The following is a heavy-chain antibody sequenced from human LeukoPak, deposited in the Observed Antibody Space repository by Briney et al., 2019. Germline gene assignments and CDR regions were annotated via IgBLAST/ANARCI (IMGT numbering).Heavy chain of an antibody. V-gene: IGHV3-33*01. CDR1: RYTFSDPG. CDR3: ARDPCGTGDGYFDY. CDR2: IWYNGSKK. Sequence: PGGSLRLSCAASRYTFSDPGTHSARAAPGTGLERVAIIWYNGSKKYYAESVKGRFTLSRDNSKNTLYLQMSSLRAEDTAVYYCARDPCGTGDGYFDYWGQGTLVTVSS. J-gene: IGHJ4*02. D-gene: IGHD3-10*01.